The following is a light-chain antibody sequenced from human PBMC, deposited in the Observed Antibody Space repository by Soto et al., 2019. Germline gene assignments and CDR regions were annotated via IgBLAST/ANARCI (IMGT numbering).Light chain of an antibody. CDR3: SSYTSSSTPWV. J-gene: IGLJ3*02. Sequence: QSVLTQPASVSGSPGQSITISCIGTSSDVGGYKYVSWYQQHPGKAPKLMIYDVSNRPSGVSSRFSASKSGNTASLTISGLQAEDEADYYCSSYTSSSTPWVFGGGTKVTVL. CDR1: SSDVGGYKY. CDR2: DVS. V-gene: IGLV2-14*01.